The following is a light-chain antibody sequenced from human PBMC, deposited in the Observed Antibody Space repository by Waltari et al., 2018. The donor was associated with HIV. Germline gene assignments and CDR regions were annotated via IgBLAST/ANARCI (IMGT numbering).Light chain of an antibody. V-gene: IGLV1-44*01. J-gene: IGLJ2*01. CDR2: SNK. Sequence: QSVLTQPPSASGTPGQRVTISCSGSSSNIGSNTVNWYQQPPGTAPKLLIYSNKQRPSGVPDRFSGSKSGTSASLAISGLQSEDEADYYCAVWGDSLNGPVFGGGTKLTVL. CDR1: SSNIGSNT. CDR3: AVWGDSLNGPV.